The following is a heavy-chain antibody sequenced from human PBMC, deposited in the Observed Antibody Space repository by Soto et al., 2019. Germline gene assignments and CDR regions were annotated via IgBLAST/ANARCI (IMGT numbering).Heavy chain of an antibody. CDR1: GGSISSYY. CDR3: AKFWGPVTAAVDDY. V-gene: IGHV4-59*01. D-gene: IGHD6-13*01. Sequence: SETLSLTCTVSGGSISSYYWSWIRQPPGKGLEWIGYVFYSGSTKYNPSLKSRVTISKDTSKNQFSLKLTSVTAADTAVYYCAKFWGPVTAAVDDYWGQGTLVTVSS. CDR2: VFYSGST. J-gene: IGHJ4*02.